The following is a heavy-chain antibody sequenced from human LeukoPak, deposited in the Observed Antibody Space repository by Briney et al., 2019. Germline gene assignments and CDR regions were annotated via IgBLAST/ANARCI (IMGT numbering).Heavy chain of an antibody. V-gene: IGHV1-69-2*01. CDR2: VDPEDDET. Sequence: ASVKVSCKASGYTFTDYYIHWVRQAPGKGLKWMGRVDPEDDETRYPEDFQGRVTISADTSTDTAYLELRGLTSEATAVYYCTKTYYTNDDWFDSWGQGTLVTVSS. CDR3: TKTYYTNDDWFDS. CDR1: GYTFTDYY. J-gene: IGHJ5*01. D-gene: IGHD4-11*01.